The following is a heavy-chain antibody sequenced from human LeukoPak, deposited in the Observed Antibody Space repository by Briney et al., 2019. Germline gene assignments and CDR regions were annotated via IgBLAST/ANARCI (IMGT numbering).Heavy chain of an antibody. CDR1: GDSLKIGNYY. CDR2: IYYSGST. J-gene: IGHJ4*02. V-gene: IGHV4-39*01. D-gene: IGHD3-22*01. CDR3: ARSYYYDYRQIDF. Sequence: SETLSLTCKVSGDSLKIGNYYWGWIRQPPGKGLEWLGSIYYSGSTFYNPSLKNRVTIYVDTSRNQFSLHLFSVTAADTAVFFCARSYYYDYRQIDFWGRGTLVTVSS.